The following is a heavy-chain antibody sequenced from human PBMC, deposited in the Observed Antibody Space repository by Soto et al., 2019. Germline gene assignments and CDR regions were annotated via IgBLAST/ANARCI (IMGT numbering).Heavy chain of an antibody. CDR1: GYTFTTSG. V-gene: IGHV1-18*01. D-gene: IGHD1-26*01. Sequence: QVQLVQSGPEVKKPGASVKVSCEASGYTFTTSGISWVRQAPGQGLEWMGWISTYNGDTNSAQKFQGRVTMTADTSTGAAYMELMSLKSDDTAVYYCARQGSWPYYNYGLDVWGQGTTVTVSS. J-gene: IGHJ6*02. CDR3: ARQGSWPYYNYGLDV. CDR2: ISTYNGDT.